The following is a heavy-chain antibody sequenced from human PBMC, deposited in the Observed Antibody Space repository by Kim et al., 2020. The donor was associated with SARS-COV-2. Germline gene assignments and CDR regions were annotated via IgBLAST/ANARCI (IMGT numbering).Heavy chain of an antibody. CDR3: ARDCLRWNPLYYGMDV. Sequence: ASVEVSCKASGYTFTSYGISWVRQAPGQGLEWMGWISAYNGNTNYAQKLQGRVTMTTDTSTSTAYMELRSLRSDDTAVYYCARDCLRWNPLYYGMDVWGQGTTVTVSS. CDR2: ISAYNGNT. CDR1: GYTFTSYG. V-gene: IGHV1-18*01. J-gene: IGHJ6*02. D-gene: IGHD1-1*01.